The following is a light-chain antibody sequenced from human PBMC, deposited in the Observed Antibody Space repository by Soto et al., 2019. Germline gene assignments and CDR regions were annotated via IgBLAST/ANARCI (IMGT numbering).Light chain of an antibody. Sequence: QSALAQPPSASGSLGQSVTISCTGTSRDVGGYNYVSWYQQHPGKAPKLMIYEVSKRPSGVPDRFSGSKSGSTASLTVSGLQADDEADYYCYSYAGGNNVFGTGTKVTVL. CDR2: EVS. J-gene: IGLJ1*01. V-gene: IGLV2-8*01. CDR3: YSYAGGNNV. CDR1: SRDVGGYNY.